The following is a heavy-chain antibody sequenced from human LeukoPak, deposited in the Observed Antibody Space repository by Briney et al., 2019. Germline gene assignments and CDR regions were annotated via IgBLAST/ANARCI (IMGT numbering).Heavy chain of an antibody. CDR1: GGSISSSNW. CDR3: ARDRGDVFDI. CDR2: IYHSGST. J-gene: IGHJ3*02. Sequence: SGTLSLTCAVSGGSISSSNWWSWVRQPPGKGLEWIGEIYHSGSTNYNPSLKSRVTISVDTSKNQFSLRVTSVTAADTAVYYCARDRGDVFDIWGQGTMVTVSS. D-gene: IGHD3-10*01. V-gene: IGHV4-4*02.